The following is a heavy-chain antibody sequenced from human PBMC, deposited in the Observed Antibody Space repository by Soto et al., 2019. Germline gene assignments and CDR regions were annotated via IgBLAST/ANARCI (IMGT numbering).Heavy chain of an antibody. CDR3: XXXXXXXXXXAV. CDR2: IKSKGGGGTA. Sequence: EVQLVESGGGLVTPGGSLTLSCAASGFSFSPAWMNWVRQAPGKGLEWVGLIKSKGGGGTADYAAPVKGRFIISRDDSKNTXXXXXXXXXXXXXXXXXXXXXXXXXXXXAVWGQGTTVT. CDR1: GFSFSPAW. J-gene: IGHJ6*02. V-gene: IGHV3-15*07.